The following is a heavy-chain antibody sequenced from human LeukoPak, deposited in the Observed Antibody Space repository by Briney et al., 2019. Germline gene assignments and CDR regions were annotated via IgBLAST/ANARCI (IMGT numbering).Heavy chain of an antibody. J-gene: IGHJ4*02. V-gene: IGHV4-4*02. D-gene: IGHD3-10*01. CDR1: GVSISSSHW. CDR3: ARDLLFNDDYGSGSYDY. Sequence: SETLSLTCAVSGVSISSSHWWSWVRQPPGKGLGWIGEIYHSGSTNYNPSLKSRVTISVDKSKNQFSLKLSSVTAADTAVYYCARDLLFNDDYGSGSYDYWGQGTLVTVSS. CDR2: IYHSGST.